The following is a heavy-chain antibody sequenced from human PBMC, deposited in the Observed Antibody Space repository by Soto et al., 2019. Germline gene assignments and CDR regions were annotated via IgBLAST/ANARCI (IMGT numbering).Heavy chain of an antibody. J-gene: IGHJ6*02. Sequence: QLQLQESGPGLVKPSETLSLTCTVSGGSISSSSYYWGWIRQPPGKGLEWIGSIYYSGSTYYNPSLKSRVTISVDTSKNQFSLKLSSVTAADTAVYYCGFGVPKSYYYYGMDVWGQGTTVTVSS. CDR1: GGSISSSSYY. V-gene: IGHV4-39*01. CDR2: IYYSGST. CDR3: GFGVPKSYYYYGMDV. D-gene: IGHD3-10*01.